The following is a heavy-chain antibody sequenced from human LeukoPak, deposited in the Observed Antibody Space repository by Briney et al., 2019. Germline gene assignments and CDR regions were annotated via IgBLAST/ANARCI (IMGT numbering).Heavy chain of an antibody. Sequence: SDSLSLTGAVRRGCNRCNYWRWIRQPPGKGLEWIGYIYYSGSTKYNPSLKSRVTISVDTSKNQFSLKLSSVTAADTAVYYCARVFSYSGYDDYYYYYGMDVWGQGTTVTVSS. CDR3: ARVFSYSGYDDYYYYYGMDV. CDR2: IYYSGST. V-gene: IGHV4-59*01. J-gene: IGHJ6*02. D-gene: IGHD5-12*01. CDR1: RGCNRCNY.